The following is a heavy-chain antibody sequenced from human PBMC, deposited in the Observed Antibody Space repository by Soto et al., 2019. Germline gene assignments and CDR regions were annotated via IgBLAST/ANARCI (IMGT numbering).Heavy chain of an antibody. J-gene: IGHJ4*02. D-gene: IGHD3-16*01. CDR3: ARDLGRPDY. CDR1: GFSLSPYW. CDR2: LSSDGFGA. V-gene: IGHV3-74*03. Sequence: GGSLRLSCAASGFSLSPYWMHWVRQVPGRGLEWVARLSSDGFGAAYADSVKGRFFISRDIARNTLSLQMNSLRADDTVAYYCARDLGRPDYWGRGTSVTVS.